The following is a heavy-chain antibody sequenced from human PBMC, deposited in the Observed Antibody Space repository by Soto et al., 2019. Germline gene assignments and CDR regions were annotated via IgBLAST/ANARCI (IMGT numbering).Heavy chain of an antibody. CDR2: MNPNSGNT. Sequence: ASVKVSCKASGYTFTSYDINWVRQATGQGLEWMGWMNPNSGNTGYAQKFQGRVTMTRKTSISTAYMELGSLRSEDTAVYYCARGVSYYGSGSYYMGHNWFDPWGQGTLVTVSS. CDR3: ARGVSYYGSGSYYMGHNWFDP. CDR1: GYTFTSYD. D-gene: IGHD3-10*01. J-gene: IGHJ5*02. V-gene: IGHV1-8*01.